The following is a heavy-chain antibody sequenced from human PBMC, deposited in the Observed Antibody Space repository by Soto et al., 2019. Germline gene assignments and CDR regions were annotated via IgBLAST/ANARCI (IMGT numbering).Heavy chain of an antibody. D-gene: IGHD6-6*01. CDR1: SGSFSGYY. V-gene: IGHV4-34*01. CDR2: ISQSGNT. Sequence: SHTLSLTCSIYSGSFSGYYWSLLRPPPGKGLEWIGEISQSGNTNYSPSLKSRVSISIDTSKKQFSLNLASVSAADTAVYYCARAPKVSGSSQTRPDFWGQGTLVSVSS. CDR3: ARAPKVSGSSQTRPDF. J-gene: IGHJ4*02.